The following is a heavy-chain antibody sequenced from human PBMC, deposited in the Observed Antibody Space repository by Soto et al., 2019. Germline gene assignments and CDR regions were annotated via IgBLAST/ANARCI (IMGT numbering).Heavy chain of an antibody. Sequence: QVQLVESGGGVVQPGRSLRLSCAASGFTFSSYGMHWVRQAPGKGLEWVAVIWYDGSNKYYADSVKGRFTISRDNSKNTLDLQMNSLRAEDTAVYYCARDSGYYYFPWGQGTLVAVSS. D-gene: IGHD3-22*01. J-gene: IGHJ4*02. CDR2: IWYDGSNK. CDR1: GFTFSSYG. V-gene: IGHV3-33*01. CDR3: ARDSGYYYFP.